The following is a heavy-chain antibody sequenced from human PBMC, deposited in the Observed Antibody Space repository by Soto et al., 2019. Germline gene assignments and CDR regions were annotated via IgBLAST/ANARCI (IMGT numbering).Heavy chain of an antibody. CDR1: GFTFSSYA. V-gene: IGHV3-23*01. CDR3: AKLGYYDFWSGYSPYYYMDV. Sequence: EVQLLESGGGLVQPGGSLRLSCAASGFTFSSYAMSWVRQAPGKGLEWVSAISGSGGSTYYADSVKGRFTISRDNSKNTLYLQMNSLRAEDTAVYYCAKLGYYDFWSGYSPYYYMDVWGKGTTVTVSS. J-gene: IGHJ6*03. CDR2: ISGSGGST. D-gene: IGHD3-3*01.